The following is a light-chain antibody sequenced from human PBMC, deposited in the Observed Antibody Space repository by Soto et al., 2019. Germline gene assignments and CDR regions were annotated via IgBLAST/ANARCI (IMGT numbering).Light chain of an antibody. V-gene: IGKV3-20*01. CDR1: QSVSSSY. Sequence: EIVLTQSPGTMSLSPGERATLSCRASQSVSSSYVAWYQQKPGQAPRLLIYEASIRAIVIPDRISGSGSGTDFTLNISRMEPEDFAVYHCQQYGSSPPTFGQGSKVEIK. CDR2: EAS. CDR3: QQYGSSPPT. J-gene: IGKJ1*01.